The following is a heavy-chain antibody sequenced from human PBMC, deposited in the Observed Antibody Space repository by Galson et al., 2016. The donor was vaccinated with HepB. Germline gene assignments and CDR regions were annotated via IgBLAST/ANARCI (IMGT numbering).Heavy chain of an antibody. CDR2: INRDGSST. CDR3: ARGLASSDDY. Sequence: SLRLSCAASGFTFSSYWMHLVRLGSGKGLVWVSRINRDGSSTSYADSVKGRFTISRDNAKNTLYLQMNSLRAEDTAVYYCARGLASSDDYWGQGTLVTVAS. D-gene: IGHD3-22*01. CDR1: GFTFSSYW. J-gene: IGHJ4*01. V-gene: IGHV3-74*01.